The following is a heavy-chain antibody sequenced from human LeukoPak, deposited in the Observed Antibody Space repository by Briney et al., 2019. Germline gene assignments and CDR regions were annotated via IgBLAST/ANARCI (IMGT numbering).Heavy chain of an antibody. CDR2: INPYSGGT. V-gene: IGHV1-2*02. Sequence: ASVKVSCKASGYTFTGYYIHWVRQAPGQGLEWMGWINPYSGGTNYAEKFQGRVTMTRDTSITTAYMELSSLRSDDTAIYYCATLRRSGWYIGDWGQGTLVTVSS. CDR1: GYTFTGYY. D-gene: IGHD6-19*01. CDR3: ATLRRSGWYIGD. J-gene: IGHJ4*02.